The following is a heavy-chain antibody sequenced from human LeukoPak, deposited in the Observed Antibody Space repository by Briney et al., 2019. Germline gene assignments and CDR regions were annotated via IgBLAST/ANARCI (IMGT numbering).Heavy chain of an antibody. CDR1: GYTFTGYY. CDR3: ARTAGNYYYYYYMDV. J-gene: IGHJ6*03. Sequence: ASVKVSFKASGYTFTGYYMHWVRQAPGQGLEWMGWINPNSGGTNYAQKFQGRVTMTRDTSISTAYMELSRLRSDDTAVYYCARTAGNYYYYYYMDVWGKGTTVTVSS. CDR2: INPNSGGT. D-gene: IGHD6-13*01. V-gene: IGHV1-2*02.